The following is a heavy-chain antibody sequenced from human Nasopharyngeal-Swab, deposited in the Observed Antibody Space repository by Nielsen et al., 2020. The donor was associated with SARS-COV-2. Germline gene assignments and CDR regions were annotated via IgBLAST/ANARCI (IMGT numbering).Heavy chain of an antibody. CDR2: ISGSGDST. CDR3: AKRGVAVAATSWFDP. CDR1: GFTFSSYA. J-gene: IGHJ5*02. D-gene: IGHD2-15*01. Sequence: GESLKISCAASGFTFSSYAMSWVRQAPGKGLECVSDISGSGDSTFYSDSVKGRFTMSRDNSKNMLYLQMSSLRAEDTAVYYCAKRGVAVAATSWFDPWGQGTLVTVSS. V-gene: IGHV3-23*01.